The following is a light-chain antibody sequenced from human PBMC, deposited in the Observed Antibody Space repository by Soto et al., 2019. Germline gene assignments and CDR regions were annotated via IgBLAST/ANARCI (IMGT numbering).Light chain of an antibody. Sequence: QSVLTQPPSVSAAPGQKVTISCSGSSSNIGNNYVSWYQQLPGTAPKLLIYDNNKRPSGIPDRFSGSKSGTSATLGITGLQNGDEADYYCGTWDSSLSAGVFGGGTQLTGL. CDR1: SSNIGNNY. CDR3: GTWDSSLSAGV. J-gene: IGLJ2*01. V-gene: IGLV1-51*01. CDR2: DNN.